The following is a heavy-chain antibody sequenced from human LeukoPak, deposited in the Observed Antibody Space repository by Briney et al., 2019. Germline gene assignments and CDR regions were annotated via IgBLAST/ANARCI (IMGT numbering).Heavy chain of an antibody. CDR2: IIPILGIA. V-gene: IGHV1-69*04. Sequence: EASVKVSCKASGGTFSSYAISWVRQAPGQGLEWMGRIIPILGIANYAQKFQGRVTITADKSTSTAYMELSSLRSEDTAVYYCARAASPGANDNWFDPWGQGTLVTVSS. J-gene: IGHJ5*02. CDR1: GGTFSSYA. CDR3: ARAASPGANDNWFDP. D-gene: IGHD2-8*01.